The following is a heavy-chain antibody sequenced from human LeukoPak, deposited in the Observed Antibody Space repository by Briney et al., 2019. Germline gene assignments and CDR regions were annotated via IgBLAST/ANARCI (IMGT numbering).Heavy chain of an antibody. J-gene: IGHJ2*01. CDR1: GYTFTSYY. V-gene: IGHV1-46*01. CDR2: INPSGGST. D-gene: IGHD1-26*01. Sequence: GASVKVSCKASGYTFTSYYMHWVRQAPGQGLEWMGIINPSGGSTSYAQKFQGRVTITRDMSTSTAYMELSSLRSEDTAVYYCARDNAVGATIKGAYWYFDLWGRGTPVTVSS. CDR3: ARDNAVGATIKGAYWYFDL.